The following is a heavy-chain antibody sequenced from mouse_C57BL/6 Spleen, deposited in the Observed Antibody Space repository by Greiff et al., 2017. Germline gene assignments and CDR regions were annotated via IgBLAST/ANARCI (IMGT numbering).Heavy chain of an antibody. CDR3: ARRRATVVAEGYFDV. Sequence: VQLKESGPVLVKPGPSVKISCKASGFTFTDYYMHWVKQSHGKSLEWIGLVYPYNGGTSYNQKFKGKATLTVDTSSSTAYMELNSLTSEDSAVYYCARRRATVVAEGYFDVWGTGTTVTVSS. CDR1: GFTFTDYY. J-gene: IGHJ1*03. CDR2: VYPYNGGT. V-gene: IGHV1-36*01. D-gene: IGHD1-1*01.